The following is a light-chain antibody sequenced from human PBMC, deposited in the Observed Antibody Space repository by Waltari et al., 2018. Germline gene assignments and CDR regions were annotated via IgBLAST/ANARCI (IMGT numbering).Light chain of an antibody. CDR1: RSHIGSNPQ. CDR3: QSYDSSLRGRV. V-gene: IGLV1-40*01. J-gene: IGLJ3*02. Sequence: QSVLTQPPSVSWAPGPRVTISCSRPRSHIGSNPQVHWYQHLPGAAPKLLIYGYANRPSGVPGRFSGSRSGASASLAIIGLRAEDEADYYCQSYDSSLRGRVFGGGTRLTVL. CDR2: GYA.